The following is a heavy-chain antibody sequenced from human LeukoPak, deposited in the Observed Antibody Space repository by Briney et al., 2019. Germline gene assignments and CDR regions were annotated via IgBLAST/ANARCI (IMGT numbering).Heavy chain of an antibody. Sequence: GGSLRLSCAASGFTFSSYAMHWVRQAPGKGLEWVAVISYDGSNKYYADSVKGRFTISRDNSKNTLYLQMNSLRAEDTAVYYCAGTKERWLQFDAFDIWGQGTMVTVSS. D-gene: IGHD5-24*01. V-gene: IGHV3-30*04. CDR3: AGTKERWLQFDAFDI. CDR1: GFTFSSYA. CDR2: ISYDGSNK. J-gene: IGHJ3*02.